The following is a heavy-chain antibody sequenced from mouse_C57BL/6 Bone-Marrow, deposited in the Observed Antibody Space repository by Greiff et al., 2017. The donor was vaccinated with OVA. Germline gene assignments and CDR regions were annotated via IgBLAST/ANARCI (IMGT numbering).Heavy chain of an antibody. J-gene: IGHJ3*01. CDR2: INPSSGYT. Sequence: VQLVESGAELAKPGASVKLSCKASGYTFTSYWMHWVKQRPGQGLEWIGYINPSSGYTKYNQKFKDKATLTADKSSSTAYMQLSSLTYEDSAVYYCARSMVTTRTTSWFAYWGQGTLVTVSA. D-gene: IGHD2-2*01. CDR3: ARSMVTTRTTSWFAY. CDR1: GYTFTSYW. V-gene: IGHV1-7*01.